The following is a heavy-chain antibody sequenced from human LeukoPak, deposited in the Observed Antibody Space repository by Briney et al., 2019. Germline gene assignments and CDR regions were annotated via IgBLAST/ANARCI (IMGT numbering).Heavy chain of an antibody. D-gene: IGHD5-18*01. CDR2: FDPEDGET. CDR3: ATPRPLNIQPYYYYGMDV. J-gene: IGHJ6*02. V-gene: IGHV1-24*01. Sequence: GASVKVSCKVSGYTLTELSMHWVRQAPGKGLEWMGGFDPEDGETIYAQKFQGRVTMTEDTSTDTAYMELSSLRSEDTAVYYCATPRPLNIQPYYYYGMDVWGQGTTVTVSS. CDR1: GYTLTELS.